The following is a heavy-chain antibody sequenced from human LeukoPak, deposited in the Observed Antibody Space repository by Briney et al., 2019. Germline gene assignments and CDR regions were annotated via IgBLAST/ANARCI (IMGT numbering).Heavy chain of an antibody. Sequence: SGTLSLSCAVSGGSINSYYWSWIRQPAGKGLEWIGRIYSSGSTTYNPYPMSRVSMSLEATTNQISLKLTSTTGADTTVDYCSRGGKATVVTMWGEGILVTVSS. J-gene: IGHJ4*02. V-gene: IGHV4-4*07. CDR3: SRGGKATVVTM. CDR1: GGSINSYY. CDR2: IYSSGST. D-gene: IGHD4-23*01.